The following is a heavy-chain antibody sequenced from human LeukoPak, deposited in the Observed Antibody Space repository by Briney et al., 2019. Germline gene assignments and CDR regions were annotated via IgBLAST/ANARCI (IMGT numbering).Heavy chain of an antibody. CDR3: GRGGGDWDWFDP. V-gene: IGHV4-59*01. J-gene: IGHJ5*02. CDR1: GDSISSYY. CDR2: IYYSGST. Sequence: SETLSLTCTVSGDSISSYYWSWIRQSPGKGLEWIGYIYYSGSTNYNPSLKSRVIISVDTSKNQFSLKLSSVTAADTAVYYCGRGGGDWDWFDPWGQGTLVTVSS. D-gene: IGHD2-21*02.